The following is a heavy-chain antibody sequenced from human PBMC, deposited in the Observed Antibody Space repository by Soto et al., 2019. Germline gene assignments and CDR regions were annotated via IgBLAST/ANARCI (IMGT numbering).Heavy chain of an antibody. CDR2: INPNSGGT. J-gene: IGHJ4*02. D-gene: IGHD4-17*01. V-gene: IGHV1-2*02. CDR1: GYTFTGYY. CDR3: ARDNTVTTRAAFDY. Sequence: ASVKVSCKASGYTFTGYYMHWVRQAPGQGLEWMGWINPNSGGTNYAQKFQGRVTMTRDTSISTAYMELSRLRSDDTAVYYCARDNTVTTRAAFDYWDQGTLVTVSS.